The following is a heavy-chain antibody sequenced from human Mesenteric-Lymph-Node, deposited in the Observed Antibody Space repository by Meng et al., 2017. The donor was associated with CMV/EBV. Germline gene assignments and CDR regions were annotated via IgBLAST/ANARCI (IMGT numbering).Heavy chain of an antibody. Sequence: GESLKISCAASGFAFSSYAMSWVRQAPGKGLEWGSVISTTTGSTYYADSVKGRFTISRDNAKNTLYLQMNSLRAEDTAVYYCAKEGFRCSGTGCYAAFDIWGQGTMVTVSS. CDR3: AKEGFRCSGTGCYAAFDI. D-gene: IGHD2-2*01. V-gene: IGHV3-23*01. CDR2: ISTTTGST. CDR1: GFAFSSYA. J-gene: IGHJ3*02.